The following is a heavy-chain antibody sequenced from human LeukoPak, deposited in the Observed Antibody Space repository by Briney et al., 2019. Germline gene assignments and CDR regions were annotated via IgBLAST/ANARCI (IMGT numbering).Heavy chain of an antibody. V-gene: IGHV3-30*04. J-gene: IGHJ3*02. CDR1: GFTFSSYA. D-gene: IGHD3-3*01. Sequence: PGGSLRLSCAASGFTFSSYAMHWVRQAPGKGLEWVAVISYDGSNKYYADSVKGRFTISRDNSKNTLYLQMNSLRAEDTAVYYCARRKYDFWSGYQNDAFDIWGQGTMVTVSS. CDR3: ARRKYDFWSGYQNDAFDI. CDR2: ISYDGSNK.